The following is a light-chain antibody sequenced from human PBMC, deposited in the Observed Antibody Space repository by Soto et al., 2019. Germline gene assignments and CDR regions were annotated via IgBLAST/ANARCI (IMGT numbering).Light chain of an antibody. Sequence: DIVLTQSPGPLSLSPGERATLSCMASQSVSSTYLAWYQQKPGQAPRLMIYDASSRASGVPPRFSGSWYGRECTLIISSLQSEDDGVYYCHQYNDWPPALGQGTKVDI. V-gene: IGKV3-15*01. CDR1: QSVSSTY. CDR2: DAS. J-gene: IGKJ1*01. CDR3: HQYNDWPPA.